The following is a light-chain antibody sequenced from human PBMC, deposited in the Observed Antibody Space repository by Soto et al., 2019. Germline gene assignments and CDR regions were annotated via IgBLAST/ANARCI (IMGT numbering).Light chain of an antibody. J-gene: IGLJ2*01. V-gene: IGLV2-14*01. Sequence: QSVLTQPASVFGSPGQSITISCTGTSSDIGGYNYVSWYQQHPGKAPKLMIYDVSNRPSGVSNRFSGSKSGSTASLTISGLQAEDEADYYCSSYTSSSSIVVFGGGTKLTVL. CDR2: DVS. CDR3: SSYTSSSSIVV. CDR1: SSDIGGYNY.